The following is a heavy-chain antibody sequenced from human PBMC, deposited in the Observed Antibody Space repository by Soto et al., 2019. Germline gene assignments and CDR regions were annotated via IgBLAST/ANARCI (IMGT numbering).Heavy chain of an antibody. CDR1: GFTFSSYA. CDR3: ARRGSGSYYDD. V-gene: IGHV3-23*01. CDR2: ISGSGGST. J-gene: IGHJ4*02. Sequence: EVQLLEAGGGLVQPGGSVRLSCAASGFTFSSYAMRWVRQAPVKGLEWVSAISGSGGSTYYADSVKGRFTISRDNSKNTLYLQMNSLRAEDTAVYYCARRGSGSYYDDWGQGTLVTVSS. D-gene: IGHD1-26*01.